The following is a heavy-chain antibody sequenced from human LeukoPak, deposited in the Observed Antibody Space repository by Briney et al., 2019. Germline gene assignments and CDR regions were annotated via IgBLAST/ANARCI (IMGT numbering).Heavy chain of an antibody. V-gene: IGHV3-11*01. CDR1: GFTFSDYY. CDR2: ISSSGSSI. CDR3: ARVLRYCSGGNCYSGGLGYMDV. J-gene: IGHJ6*03. Sequence: GGSLRLSCAASGFTFSDYYMSWIRQAPGKGLEWVSYISSSGSSIYYADSVKGRFTVSRDNAKNSLFLQMNSLRAEDTAVYYCARVLRYCSGGNCYSGGLGYMDVWGKGTTVTISS. D-gene: IGHD2-15*01.